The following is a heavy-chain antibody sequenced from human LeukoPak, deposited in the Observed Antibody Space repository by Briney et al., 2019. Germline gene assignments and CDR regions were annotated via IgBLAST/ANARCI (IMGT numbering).Heavy chain of an antibody. Sequence: ASVKVSCKASGGTFSSYAISWVRQAPGQGLEWMGRIIPILGIANYAQKFQGRVTITADKSTSTAYMELSSLRSEDTAVYYCARDLGDSGGYYHSKSFDYWGQGTLVTVSS. CDR2: IIPILGIA. CDR1: GGTFSSYA. J-gene: IGHJ4*02. V-gene: IGHV1-69*04. D-gene: IGHD3-22*01. CDR3: ARDLGDSGGYYHSKSFDY.